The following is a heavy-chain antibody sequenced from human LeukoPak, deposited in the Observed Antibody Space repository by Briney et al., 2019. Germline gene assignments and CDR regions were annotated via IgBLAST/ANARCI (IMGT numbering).Heavy chain of an antibody. V-gene: IGHV4-61*02. CDR1: GGSISSGSYY. CDR2: IYTSGST. J-gene: IGHJ6*04. D-gene: IGHD2-2*01. Sequence: SQTLSLTCTVSGGSISSGSYYWSWIRQPAGKGLEWIGRIYTSGSTNYSPSLKSRVTISVDTSKNQFSLKLSSVTAADTAVYSCARVSVVVPAAMVDVWGKGTMVTVSS. CDR3: ARVSVVVPAAMVDV.